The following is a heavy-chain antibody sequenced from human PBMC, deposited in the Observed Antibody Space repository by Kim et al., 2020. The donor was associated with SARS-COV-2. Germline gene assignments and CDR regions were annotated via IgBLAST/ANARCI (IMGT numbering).Heavy chain of an antibody. D-gene: IGHD3-9*01. Sequence: GGSLRLSCVTSGITFSTYAMTWVRQAPGKGLEWVSSISNSADNSYYADSVKGRFTIFRDNSRNTLYLQMNSLRAEDTAIYYCATVWILTGYCRYWGQGTLVTVSS. CDR1: GITFSTYA. CDR3: ATVWILTGYCRY. CDR2: ISNSADNS. J-gene: IGHJ4*02. V-gene: IGHV3-23*01.